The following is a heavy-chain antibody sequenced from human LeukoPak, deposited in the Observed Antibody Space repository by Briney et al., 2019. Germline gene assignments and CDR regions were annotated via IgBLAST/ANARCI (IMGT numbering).Heavy chain of an antibody. CDR1: GYTFTSYG. CDR2: ISAYNGNT. D-gene: IGHD3-10*01. J-gene: IGHJ4*02. CDR3: ARSITMVRGVISGPDY. V-gene: IGHV1-18*01. Sequence: APVKVSCKASGYTFTSYGISWVRQAPGQGLEWMGWISAYNGNTNYAQKLQGRVTMTTDTSTSTAYMELRSLRSDDTAVYYCARSITMVRGVISGPDYWGQGTLVTVSS.